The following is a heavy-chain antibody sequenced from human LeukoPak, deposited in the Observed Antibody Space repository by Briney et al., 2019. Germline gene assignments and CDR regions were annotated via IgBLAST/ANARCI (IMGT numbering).Heavy chain of an antibody. CDR1: GYTFTTYD. V-gene: IGHV1-18*01. D-gene: IGHD1/OR15-1a*01. CDR2: ISAYNGYT. CDR3: ARVGTGTRSFDS. J-gene: IGHJ4*02. Sequence: GASVKVSCKTSGYTFTTYDINWVRQAPGQGLKWMGRISAYNGYTNYGQKLQGRVTMTTDTSTNTAYMELRSLRYDDTAMYYCARVGTGTRSFDSWGQGTLVTVSS.